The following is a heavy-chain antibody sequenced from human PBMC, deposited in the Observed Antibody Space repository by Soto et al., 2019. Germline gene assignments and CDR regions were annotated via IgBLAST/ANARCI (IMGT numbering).Heavy chain of an antibody. V-gene: IGHV3-23*01. J-gene: IGHJ4*02. CDR3: AKEGFDS. CDR2: IIDSADST. CDR1: GFIFNNYA. Sequence: EVQLLESGGGLVQPGGSLRLSCAGSGFIFNNYAMNWVRQAPGKGLEWVSGIIDSADSTYYAESVKGRFTISRDNSKNTLYLQMNSLRVEDSAVYYCAKEGFDSWGQGTLVTVSS.